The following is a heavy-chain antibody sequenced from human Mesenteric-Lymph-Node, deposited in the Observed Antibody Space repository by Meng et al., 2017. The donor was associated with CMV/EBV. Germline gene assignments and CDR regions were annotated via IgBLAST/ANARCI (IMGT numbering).Heavy chain of an antibody. CDR1: GFTVSSNY. Sequence: GGSLRLSCAASGFTVSSNYMSWVRQAPGKGLEWVSVFYSGGSTYYADSVKGRFTISRDNSKNTPYLQMNSRRAEDTAVYYCARDQGPPPLPDGMDVWGQGTTVTVSS. V-gene: IGHV3-66*02. CDR2: FYSGGST. CDR3: ARDQGPPPLPDGMDV. J-gene: IGHJ6*02. D-gene: IGHD1-14*01.